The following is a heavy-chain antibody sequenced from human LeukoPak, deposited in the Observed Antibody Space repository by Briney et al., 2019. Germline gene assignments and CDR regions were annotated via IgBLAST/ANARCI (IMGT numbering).Heavy chain of an antibody. Sequence: GGSLRLSCAASGFTFSSYAMSWVRQAPGKGLEWVSAISGSGYYTYYADSVKGRFTTSRDNSKNTLYLQMNGLRAEDTAVYYCAKHGVIMTGHSYSPVDHWGQGALVTVSS. CDR2: ISGSGYYT. CDR1: GFTFSSYA. CDR3: AKHGVIMTGHSYSPVDH. J-gene: IGHJ4*02. V-gene: IGHV3-23*01. D-gene: IGHD3-9*01.